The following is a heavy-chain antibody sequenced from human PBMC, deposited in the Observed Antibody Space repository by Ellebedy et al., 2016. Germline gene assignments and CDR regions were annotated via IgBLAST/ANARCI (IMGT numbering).Heavy chain of an antibody. J-gene: IGHJ4*02. CDR1: GGTFSSYA. CDR2: IIPILGIA. Sequence: SVKVSXKASGGTFSSYAISWVRQAPGQGLEWMGRIIPILGIANYAQKLQGRVTMTTDTSTSTAYMELRSLRSDDTAVYYCAISIVVPAALFDYWGQGTLVTVSS. D-gene: IGHD2-2*01. V-gene: IGHV1-69*04. CDR3: AISIVVPAALFDY.